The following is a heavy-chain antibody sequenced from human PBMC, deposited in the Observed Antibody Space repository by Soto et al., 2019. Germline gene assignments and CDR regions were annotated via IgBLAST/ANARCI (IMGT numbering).Heavy chain of an antibody. CDR1: GGSISSYY. D-gene: IGHD5-18*01. CDR2: IYYSGST. J-gene: IGHJ6*02. CDR3: ARFGRLGYSYGTGAYYYYGMDV. Sequence: QVQLQESGPGLVKPSETLSLTCTVSGGSISSYYWSWIRQPPGKGLEWIGYIYYSGSTNYNPSLKSRVTTSVDTSKNQFSLKLSSVTAADTAVYYCARFGRLGYSYGTGAYYYYGMDVWGQGTTVTVSS. V-gene: IGHV4-59*01.